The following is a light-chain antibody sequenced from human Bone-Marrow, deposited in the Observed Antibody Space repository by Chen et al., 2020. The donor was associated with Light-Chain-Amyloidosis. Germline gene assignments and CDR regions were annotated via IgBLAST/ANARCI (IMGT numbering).Light chain of an antibody. J-gene: IGLJ3*02. V-gene: IGLV6-57*01. Sequence: NFMLTQPHSVSEYPGKTVIIYCTRSSGSIATNYVQWYQQRPGSSPTTVIYEDDQRPSGVPDRFSGSIDRSSNSASLTISGLKTEDEADYYCQSYQGSSQGVFGGGTKLTVL. CDR3: QSYQGSSQGV. CDR2: EDD. CDR1: SGSIATNY.